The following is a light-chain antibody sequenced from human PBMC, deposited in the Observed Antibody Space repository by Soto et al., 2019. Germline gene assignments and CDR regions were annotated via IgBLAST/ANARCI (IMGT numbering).Light chain of an antibody. Sequence: DIQLTQSPSFLSASVGDRVTITCRASQGLSSALAWYQQKPGKAPKLLIYAASTLQSGVPSRFRGSGSGTEFTLTISSLQPEDFATYYCQQLNSYPITFGQGTRLEIK. J-gene: IGKJ5*01. CDR3: QQLNSYPIT. V-gene: IGKV1-9*01. CDR1: QGLSSA. CDR2: AAS.